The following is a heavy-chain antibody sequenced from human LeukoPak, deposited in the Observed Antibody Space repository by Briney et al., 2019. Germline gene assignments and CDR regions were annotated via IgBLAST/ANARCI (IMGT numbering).Heavy chain of an antibody. J-gene: IGHJ4*02. CDR1: GFHFSSNA. CDR3: AREDSGAVALDY. CDR2: INSDGSST. D-gene: IGHD6-19*01. V-gene: IGHV3-74*01. Sequence: GGSLRLSCAASGFHFSSNAMTWVRQAPGTGLVWVSRINSDGSSTTYADSVKGRFTISRDNAMNTLYLQMNSLRAEDTAVYYCAREDSGAVALDYWGQGALVTVSS.